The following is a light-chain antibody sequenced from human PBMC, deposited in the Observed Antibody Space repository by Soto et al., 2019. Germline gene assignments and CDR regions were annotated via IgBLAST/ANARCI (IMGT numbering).Light chain of an antibody. CDR2: DVS. V-gene: IGLV2-14*01. Sequence: QSALTQPASVSGSPGQSITISCTGTSSDVGGYNYVSWYQQHPGKAPKLMIYDVSNRPSGVSNRFSGSKSGNTASLTISGLQAEDEADYYCCSYTISSFYVFGTGTKPTVL. CDR3: CSYTISSFYV. J-gene: IGLJ1*01. CDR1: SSDVGGYNY.